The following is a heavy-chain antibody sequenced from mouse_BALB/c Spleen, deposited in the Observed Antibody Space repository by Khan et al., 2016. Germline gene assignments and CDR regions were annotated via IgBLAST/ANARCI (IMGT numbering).Heavy chain of an antibody. CDR2: ISYSGST. Sequence: QLEESGPGLVKPSQSLSLTCTVTGYSITSDYAWNWIRQFPGNKLEWMGYISYSGSTSYNPSLKSRISITRDTSKNQFFLQLNSVTTEDTATYYCATYGNYGDAMDYWGQGTSVTVSS. CDR3: ATYGNYGDAMDY. D-gene: IGHD2-1*01. J-gene: IGHJ4*01. CDR1: GYSITSDYA. V-gene: IGHV3-2*02.